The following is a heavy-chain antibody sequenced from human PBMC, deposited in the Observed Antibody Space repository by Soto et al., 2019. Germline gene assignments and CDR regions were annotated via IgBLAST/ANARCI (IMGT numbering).Heavy chain of an antibody. CDR1: GFTVSSNY. V-gene: IGHV3-53*04. Sequence: EVQLVESGGGLVQPGGALRLSCAASGFTVSSNYMSWVRQAPGKGLEWVSVIYSGGSTYYADSVKGRFTISRHNSKNTLYLPMNSLRAEDTAVYYCASGYSYGGCDYWGQGTLVTVSS. D-gene: IGHD5-18*01. CDR3: ASGYSYGGCDY. J-gene: IGHJ4*02. CDR2: IYSGGST.